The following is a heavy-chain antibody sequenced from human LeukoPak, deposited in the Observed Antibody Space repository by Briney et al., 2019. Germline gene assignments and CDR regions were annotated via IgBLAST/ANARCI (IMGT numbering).Heavy chain of an antibody. CDR1: GGTFSSYA. CDR3: ARDGVMITFGGVIDFDY. D-gene: IGHD3-16*02. V-gene: IGHV1-69*01. CDR2: IIPIFGTA. Sequence: SVKVSCKASGGTFSSYAISWVRQAPGQGLEWMGGIIPIFGTANYAQKFQGRVTITADESTSTAYMELSSLRSEDTAVYYCARDGVMITFGGVIDFDYWGQGTLVTVSS. J-gene: IGHJ4*02.